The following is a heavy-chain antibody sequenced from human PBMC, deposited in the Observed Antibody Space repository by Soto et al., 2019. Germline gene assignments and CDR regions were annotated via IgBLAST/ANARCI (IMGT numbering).Heavy chain of an antibody. CDR3: ARSFGVAAAGPFDY. D-gene: IGHD6-13*01. CDR1: GYSFTSYA. J-gene: IGHJ4*02. CDR2: INAGNGNT. V-gene: IGHV1-3*01. Sequence: VSVKVSCKASGYSFTSYAMHWVRQAPGQRLEWMGWINAGNGNTKYSQKFQGRVTITRDTSASTAYMELSSVTAADTAVYYCARSFGVAAAGPFDYWGQGTLVTVSS.